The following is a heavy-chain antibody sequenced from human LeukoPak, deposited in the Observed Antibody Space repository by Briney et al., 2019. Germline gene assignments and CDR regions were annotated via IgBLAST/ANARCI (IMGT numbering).Heavy chain of an antibody. CDR1: GFTFDDYA. V-gene: IGHV3-43*02. CDR3: AKGADPLTWRMTTVAGTRFDF. D-gene: IGHD6-19*01. Sequence: GGSLRLSCAVSGFTFDDYAMHWVRQAPGKGLERVSLISGDGGSRYYAGSVKGRFTVSRDNSKNSLYLQMNRLRTEDTAFYYCAKGADPLTWRMTTVAGTRFDFWGQGTLVTVSS. J-gene: IGHJ4*02. CDR2: ISGDGGSR.